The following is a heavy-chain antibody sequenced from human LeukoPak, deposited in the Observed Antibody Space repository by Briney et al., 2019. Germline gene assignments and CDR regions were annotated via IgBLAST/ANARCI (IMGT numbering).Heavy chain of an antibody. D-gene: IGHD2-2*02. CDR1: GFTFSNDW. CDR2: INQDESKK. J-gene: IGHJ4*02. CDR3: ARDHTYRADY. Sequence: GGSLRLSCAASGFTFSNDWMCWVRQAPGKGLEWVANINQDESKKYYADSVKGRFTISRDNAKNSLYLQMSSLTAEDTAIYYCARDHTYRADYWGQGTLVTVSS. V-gene: IGHV3-7*01.